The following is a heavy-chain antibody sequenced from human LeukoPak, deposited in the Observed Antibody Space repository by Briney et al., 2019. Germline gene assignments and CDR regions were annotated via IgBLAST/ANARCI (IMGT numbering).Heavy chain of an antibody. CDR3: ARGITMVRGVIITYNWFDP. J-gene: IGHJ5*02. D-gene: IGHD3-10*01. V-gene: IGHV1-3*01. CDR2: INAGNGNT. CDR1: GYTFTSYA. Sequence: ASVKVSCKASGYTFTSYAMHWVRQAPGQRLEWMGWINAGNGNTKYSQKFQGRVTITRDTSASTAYMELSSLRSEDTAVYYCARGITMVRGVIITYNWFDPWGQGTLVTDSS.